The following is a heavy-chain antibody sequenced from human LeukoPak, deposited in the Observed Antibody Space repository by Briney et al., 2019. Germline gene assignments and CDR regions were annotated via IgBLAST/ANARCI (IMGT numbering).Heavy chain of an antibody. CDR2: IYSSGSA. CDR3: ARGRGFFDY. Sequence: SETLSLTCTVSGASINNNFWTWIRQPPGKGLEWIGYIYSSGSANYNPSLKSRVIISGDTSKNQISLNLTSVTAADTAVYYCARGRGFFDYWGQGTLVTVSS. D-gene: IGHD3-22*01. J-gene: IGHJ4*02. CDR1: GASINNNF. V-gene: IGHV4-59*08.